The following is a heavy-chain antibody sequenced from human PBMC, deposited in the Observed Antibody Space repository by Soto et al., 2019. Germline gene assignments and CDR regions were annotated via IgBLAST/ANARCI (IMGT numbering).Heavy chain of an antibody. J-gene: IGHJ6*02. V-gene: IGHV3-30-3*01. D-gene: IGHD1-1*01. CDR3: ARAISGTFYGMDV. CDR1: GFTFSSYT. Sequence: ESGGGVVQPGRSLRLSCAASGFTFSSYTMHWVRQAPGKGLEWVALISYDGSNKYYADSVKGRFTISRDNSKNTLYLQVNSLRPDDTAVYYCARAISGTFYGMDVWGRGTTVTVSS. CDR2: ISYDGSNK.